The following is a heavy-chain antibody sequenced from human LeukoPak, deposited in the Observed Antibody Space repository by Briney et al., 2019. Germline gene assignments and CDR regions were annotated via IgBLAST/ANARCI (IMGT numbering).Heavy chain of an antibody. J-gene: IGHJ4*02. Sequence: GSSVKVSCKASGGTFSSYAIGWVRQAPGQGLEWMGRIIPIFGTANYAQKFQGRVTITTDESTSTGYMELSSLRSEDTAVYYCARGSRVATITGFDYWGQGTLVTVSS. CDR3: ARGSRVATITGFDY. V-gene: IGHV1-69*05. CDR1: GGTFSSYA. CDR2: IIPIFGTA. D-gene: IGHD5-12*01.